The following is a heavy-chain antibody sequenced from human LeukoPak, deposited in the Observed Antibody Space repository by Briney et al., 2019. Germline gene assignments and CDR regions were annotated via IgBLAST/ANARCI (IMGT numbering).Heavy chain of an antibody. CDR1: GGSVTSGTYH. CDR2: VYFDGGT. CDR3: ARDHYYDGRGRFDP. V-gene: IGHV4-39*07. Sequence: SETLSLTCSVSGGSVTSGTYHWGWIRQPPGKGLEWIGSVYFDGGTHYNPSLQSQVTISVDTSKNQFSLRLSSVTAADTALYYCARDHYYDGRGRFDPWGQGTLVTVSS. J-gene: IGHJ5*02. D-gene: IGHD3-16*01.